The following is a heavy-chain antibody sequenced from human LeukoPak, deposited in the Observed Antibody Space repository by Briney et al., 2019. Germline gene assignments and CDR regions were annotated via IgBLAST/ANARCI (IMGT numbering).Heavy chain of an antibody. CDR1: GYSISSGYY. J-gene: IGHJ4*02. Sequence: SETLSLTCTVSGYSISSGYYWGWIRQPPGKGLEWIGSIYHSGSTYYNPSLKSRVTISVDTSKNQFSLKLSSVTAADTAVYYCARVILYYYDSSGRYFDYWGQGTLVTVSS. CDR3: ARVILYYYDSSGRYFDY. D-gene: IGHD3-22*01. CDR2: IYHSGST. V-gene: IGHV4-38-2*02.